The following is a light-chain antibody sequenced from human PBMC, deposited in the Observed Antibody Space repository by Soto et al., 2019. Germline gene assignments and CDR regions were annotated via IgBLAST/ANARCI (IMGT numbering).Light chain of an antibody. CDR1: GSDIGYFNY. Sequence: QSALTQPASVSGSPGQSITISCTGTGSDIGYFNYVSWYQQQPGKAPKLMIYEVDNRPSGVSIRFAGSKSGSTASLTISGLHAEDEADYYCKSYAVGSTYVFGTGTKVTVL. V-gene: IGLV2-14*01. J-gene: IGLJ1*01. CDR3: KSYAVGSTYV. CDR2: EVD.